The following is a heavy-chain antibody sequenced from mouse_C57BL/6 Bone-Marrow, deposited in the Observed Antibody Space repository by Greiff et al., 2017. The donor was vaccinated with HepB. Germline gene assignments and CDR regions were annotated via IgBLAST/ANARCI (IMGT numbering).Heavy chain of an antibody. V-gene: IGHV1-76*01. CDR3: ARGDYGHFDY. Sequence: VKLMESGAELVRPGASVKLSCKASGYTFTDYYINWVKQRPGQGLEWIARIYPGSGNTYYNEKFKGKATLTAEKSSSTAYMQLSSLTSEDSAVYFCARGDYGHFDYWGQGTTLTVSS. J-gene: IGHJ2*01. CDR2: IYPGSGNT. CDR1: GYTFTDYY. D-gene: IGHD1-1*01.